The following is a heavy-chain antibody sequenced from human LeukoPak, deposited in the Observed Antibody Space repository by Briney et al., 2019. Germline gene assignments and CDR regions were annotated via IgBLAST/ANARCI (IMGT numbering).Heavy chain of an antibody. CDR2: IWYNGSKK. CDR1: GFTFSDHG. V-gene: IGHV3-33*01. J-gene: IGHJ4*02. Sequence: GKSLRLSCAASGFTFSDHGMHWVRQAPGKGLEWVAIIWYNGSKKYYAESVKGRFTISRDNSKNTLYLQMSSLRAEDTAVYYCARDPYGSGDGYFDYWGQGTLVTVSS. D-gene: IGHD3-10*01. CDR3: ARDPYGSGDGYFDY.